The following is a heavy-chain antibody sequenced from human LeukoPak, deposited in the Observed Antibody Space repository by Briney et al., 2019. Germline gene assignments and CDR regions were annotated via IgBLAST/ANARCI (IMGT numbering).Heavy chain of an antibody. V-gene: IGHV4-38-2*01. CDR1: GYSLTSGYY. CDR2: IYHSGST. D-gene: IGHD5-12*01. CDR3: ARHSGMIREAFRI. J-gene: IGHJ3*02. Sequence: PSETLSLTCAVSGYSLTSGYYWGWVRQPPGKGLEWIGSIYHSGSTYYNPSLKSRVTISVDTSKNQFSLKLSSVTAADTAVYYCARHSGMIREAFRIWGQGTMVTVSS.